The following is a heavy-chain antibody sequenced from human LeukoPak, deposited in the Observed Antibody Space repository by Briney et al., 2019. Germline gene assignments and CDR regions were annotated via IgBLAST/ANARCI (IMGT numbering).Heavy chain of an antibody. J-gene: IGHJ3*02. CDR2: ITDDGSDK. V-gene: IGHV3-30*18. CDR3: AKESDAFDI. Sequence: GGSLRLSCAASGFTFSSFDMHWVRQAPGKGLEWVAVITDDGSDKYYADSVKGRFTISSDNSKNTLYLQMNSLRAEDTAVYYCAKESDAFDIWGQGIMVTVSS. CDR1: GFTFSSFD.